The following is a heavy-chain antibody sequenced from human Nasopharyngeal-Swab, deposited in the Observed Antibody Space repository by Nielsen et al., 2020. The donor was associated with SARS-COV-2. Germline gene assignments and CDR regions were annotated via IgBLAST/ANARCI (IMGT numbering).Heavy chain of an antibody. CDR1: GGSLSSGDYY. D-gene: IGHD3-22*01. V-gene: IGHV4-30-4*01. Sequence: SETLSLTCTVSGGSLSSGDYYWSWIRQPPGKGLEWIGYIYYSGSTYYDPSLKSRVTISVDTSKNQFSLKLSSVTAADTAVYYCAPNYYDGSGYYYWFDPWGRGTLVTVSS. CDR3: APNYYDGSGYYYWFDP. CDR2: IYYSGST. J-gene: IGHJ5*02.